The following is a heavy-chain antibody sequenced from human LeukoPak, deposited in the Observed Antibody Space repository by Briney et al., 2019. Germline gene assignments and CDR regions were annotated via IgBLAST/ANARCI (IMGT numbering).Heavy chain of an antibody. CDR3: TRRLITTVNDY. J-gene: IGHJ4*02. CDR1: GFTFSGSA. D-gene: IGHD4-17*01. Sequence: GGSLRLSCAASGFTFSGSAMHWVRQSPGKGLEWVGRIRSKANDHATAYAASVRGRFTISRDDSKNTAYLQMNSLKTEDTAVYYCTRRLITTVNDYWGQGTLVTVSS. CDR2: IRSKANDHAT. V-gene: IGHV3-73*01.